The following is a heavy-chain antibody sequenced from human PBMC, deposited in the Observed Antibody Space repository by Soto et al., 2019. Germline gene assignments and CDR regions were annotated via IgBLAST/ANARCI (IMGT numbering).Heavy chain of an antibody. J-gene: IGHJ4*02. CDR3: ARVEAALIRFDY. CDR2: IYYSGST. CDR1: GGSISSGGYY. Sequence: SETLSLTCTVSGGSISSGGYYWSWIRQHPGKGLEWIGYIYYSGSTYYNPSLKSRVTISVDTSKNQFSLKLSSVTAADTAVYYCARVEAALIRFDYWGQGTLVTVSS. D-gene: IGHD6-25*01. V-gene: IGHV4-31*03.